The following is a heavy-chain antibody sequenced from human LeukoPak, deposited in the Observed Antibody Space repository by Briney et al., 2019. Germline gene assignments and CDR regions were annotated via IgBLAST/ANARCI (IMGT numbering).Heavy chain of an antibody. D-gene: IGHD1-20*01. CDR3: AKGRWYPSGNDAFDI. J-gene: IGHJ3*02. V-gene: IGHV3-23*01. CDR2: ISGSGGST. CDR1: GFTFSSYA. Sequence: GGSLRLSCAASGFTFSSYAMSLVRQAAGKGLEWVSLISGSGGSTYYADSVKGRFTISRDNSKNTLYLQMNSLRAEDTAVYYCAKGRWYPSGNDAFDIWGQGTMVTVSS.